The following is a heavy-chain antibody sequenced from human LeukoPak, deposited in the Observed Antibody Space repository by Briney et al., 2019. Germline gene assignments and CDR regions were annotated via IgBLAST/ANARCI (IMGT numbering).Heavy chain of an antibody. CDR2: IKTVGSKT. Sequence: PRGSLRLSRVASGFTFCNYWMHWFRPAPAKGLVWVSRIKTVGSKTYYADTVQGRFTISPEKAKNTLYLQMNSLRAENMAGYYCSKPLGDNGDHWGQGTLVTVSS. J-gene: IGHJ4*02. CDR3: SKPLGDNGDH. CDR1: GFTFCNYW. D-gene: IGHD4-17*01. V-gene: IGHV3-74*01.